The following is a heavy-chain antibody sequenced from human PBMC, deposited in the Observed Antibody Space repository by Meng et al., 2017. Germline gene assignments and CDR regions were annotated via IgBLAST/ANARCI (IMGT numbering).Heavy chain of an antibody. CDR1: GVSINSSRW. D-gene: IGHD3-22*01. Sequence: SETLSLTCAVSGVSINSSRWWSWVRQPPGKGLEWIGYIYYSGSTNYNPSLKSRVTISVDTSKNQFPLKLSLVTAADTAVYYCARLYYYDSSGYYGEQDAFDIWGQGTMVTVSS. J-gene: IGHJ3*02. CDR3: ARLYYYDSSGYYGEQDAFDI. V-gene: IGHV4-4*02. CDR2: IYYSGST.